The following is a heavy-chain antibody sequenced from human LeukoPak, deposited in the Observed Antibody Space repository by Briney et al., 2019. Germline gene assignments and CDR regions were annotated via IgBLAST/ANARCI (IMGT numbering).Heavy chain of an antibody. D-gene: IGHD3-10*01. Sequence: ASVKVSCKASGYTFTGYYIHWVRQAPGQGLEWMGWINPNSGGTNYAQKFQGRVTVTRDTSISTAYMELSRLRSDDTAAYYCASRYGSGSYHLWGQGTLVTASS. J-gene: IGHJ5*02. V-gene: IGHV1-2*02. CDR1: GYTFTGYY. CDR3: ASRYGSGSYHL. CDR2: INPNSGGT.